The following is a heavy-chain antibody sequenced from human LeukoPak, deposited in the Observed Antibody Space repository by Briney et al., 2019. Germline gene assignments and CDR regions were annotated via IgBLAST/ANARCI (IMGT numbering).Heavy chain of an antibody. CDR1: GFTFSNYW. CDR3: AKDWLSGLGLSDY. V-gene: IGHV3-74*01. J-gene: IGHJ4*02. Sequence: GGSLRLSCAASGFTFSNYWMHWVRQAPGKGLVWVSRINSDGINTSYADSVKGRFTISRDNSKNTLYLQMNSLRAEDTAVYYCAKDWLSGLGLSDYWGQGTLVTVSS. CDR2: INSDGINT. D-gene: IGHD4/OR15-4a*01.